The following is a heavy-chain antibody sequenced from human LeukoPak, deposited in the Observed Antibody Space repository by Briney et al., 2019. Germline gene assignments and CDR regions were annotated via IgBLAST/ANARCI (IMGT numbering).Heavy chain of an antibody. J-gene: IGHJ4*02. CDR2: VYSTGGT. Sequence: SETLSLTCTVSSGSVNIGASYWGWVRQSPGVGLEWIGTVYSTGGTYCNPSLRSRLTISLDASKNQFSLKLSSVTAADTAVYYCARKSGYARDYWGQGNLVTVSS. D-gene: IGHD5-12*01. V-gene: IGHV4-39*07. CDR3: ARKSGYARDY. CDR1: SGSVNIGASY.